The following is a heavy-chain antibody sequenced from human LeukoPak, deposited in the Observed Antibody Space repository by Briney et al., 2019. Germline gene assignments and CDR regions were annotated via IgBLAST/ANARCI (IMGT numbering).Heavy chain of an antibody. V-gene: IGHV3-21*01. J-gene: IGHJ6*02. CDR3: ARDYGDYYGMDV. CDR2: ISSSSSYI. Sequence: GGSLRLSCAASGFSITFNYMNWVRQAPGKGLEWVSSISSSSSYIYYADSVKGRFTISRDNAKNSLYLQMNSLRAEDTAVYYCARDYGDYYGMDVWGQGTTVTVSS. CDR1: GFSITFNY. D-gene: IGHD4-17*01.